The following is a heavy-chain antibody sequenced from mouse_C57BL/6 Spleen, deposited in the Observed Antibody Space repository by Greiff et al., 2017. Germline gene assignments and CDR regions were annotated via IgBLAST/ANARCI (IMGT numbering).Heavy chain of an antibody. CDR2: IDPNSGGT. V-gene: IGHV1-72*01. Sequence: QVQLQQPGAELVKPGASVKLSCKASGYTFTSYLMHWVKQRPGRGREWIGRIDPNSGGTKYNKKFMSKATLTVDKPSSTAYMQLSSLTSEDSAVYYCARRYDYDDYFDYWGQGTTLTVSS. CDR1: GYTFTSYL. J-gene: IGHJ2*01. D-gene: IGHD2-4*01. CDR3: ARRYDYDDYFDY.